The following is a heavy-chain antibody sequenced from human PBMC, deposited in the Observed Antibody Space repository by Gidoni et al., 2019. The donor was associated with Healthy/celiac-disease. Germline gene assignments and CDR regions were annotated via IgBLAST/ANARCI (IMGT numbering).Heavy chain of an antibody. D-gene: IGHD3-3*01. V-gene: IGHV3-48*01. CDR2: ISSSSSTI. Sequence: DVQMVESGGGLVQPGGSLRLSCAASGFTFSRYSMNWVRQAPGKGLEWVSYISSSSSTIYYEDSVKGRFTISRDNAKNSLYLQMNSLRAEDTAVYYCARDEDDFWSGYLHYWGQGTLVTVSS. CDR3: ARDEDDFWSGYLHY. J-gene: IGHJ4*02. CDR1: GFTFSRYS.